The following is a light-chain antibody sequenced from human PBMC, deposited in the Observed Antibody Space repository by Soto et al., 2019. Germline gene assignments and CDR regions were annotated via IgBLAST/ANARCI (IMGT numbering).Light chain of an antibody. CDR3: QQSYSMPYA. CDR2: AAS. V-gene: IGKV1-39*01. Sequence: DIHMTQAPSTLSASVGDRVTITCRASQSINAWLAWYQQKPGKAPKLLIYAASTLQTGVPSRFTGSGSGTDFTLTIISLQPEDYATYFCQQSYSMPYAFGPGTKVEIK. J-gene: IGKJ2*01. CDR1: QSINAW.